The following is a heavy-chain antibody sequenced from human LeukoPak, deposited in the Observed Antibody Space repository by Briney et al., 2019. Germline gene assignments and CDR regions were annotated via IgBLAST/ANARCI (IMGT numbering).Heavy chain of an antibody. CDR3: ARVTPDYSRWFDP. V-gene: IGHV1-69*04. CDR1: GGTFSSYA. CDR2: IIPILGIA. Sequence: SVKVSCKASGGTFSSYAISWVRQAPGQGLEWMGRIIPILGIANYAQKFQGRVTITADESTSTAYMELSSLRSEDTAVYYCARVTPDYSRWFDPWGQGTLVTVSS. D-gene: IGHD2-15*01. J-gene: IGHJ5*02.